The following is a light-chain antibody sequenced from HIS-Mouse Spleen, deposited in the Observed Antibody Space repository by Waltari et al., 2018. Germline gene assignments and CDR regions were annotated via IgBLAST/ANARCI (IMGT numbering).Light chain of an antibody. Sequence: QSALTQPAPVSGSPGQSIPISCTGTSIDVGSYNLVSWYQQHPGKAPKLMIYEGSKRPSGVSNRFSGSKSGNTASLTISGLQAEDEADYYCCSYAGSSTWVFGGGTKLTVL. CDR1: SIDVGSYNL. CDR2: EGS. V-gene: IGLV2-23*01. CDR3: CSYAGSSTWV. J-gene: IGLJ3*02.